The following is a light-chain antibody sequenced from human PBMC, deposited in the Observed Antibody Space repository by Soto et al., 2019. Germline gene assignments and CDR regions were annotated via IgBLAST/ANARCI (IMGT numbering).Light chain of an antibody. V-gene: IGKV3-20*01. CDR2: GAS. Sequence: EIVLTHSPGTLSLSPGERAPLSCRASESVSSSYLAWYQQKPGQAPRLLIYGASSRAAGIPDRFSGSGSGTDFTLTINRLEPEDFAVFYCQQYGMTFGQGTKVDIK. CDR3: QQYGMT. J-gene: IGKJ1*01. CDR1: ESVSSSY.